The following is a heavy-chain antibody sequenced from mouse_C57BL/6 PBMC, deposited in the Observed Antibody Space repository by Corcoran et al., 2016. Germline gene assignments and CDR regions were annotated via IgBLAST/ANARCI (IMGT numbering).Heavy chain of an antibody. CDR3: ARGLLWYLYYAMDY. D-gene: IGHD2-1*01. CDR1: GYTFTDYY. J-gene: IGHJ4*01. V-gene: IGHV1-26*01. CDR2: INPNNGGT. Sequence: EVQLQQSGPELVKPGASVKISCKASGYTFTDYYMNWVKQSHGKSLEWIGDINPNNGGTSYNQKFKGKATLTVDKSSSTAYMELRSLTSEDSAVYYCARGLLWYLYYAMDYWGQGTSVTVSS.